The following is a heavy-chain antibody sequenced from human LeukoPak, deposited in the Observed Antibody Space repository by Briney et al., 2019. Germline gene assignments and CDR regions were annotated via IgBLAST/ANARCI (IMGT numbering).Heavy chain of an antibody. CDR1: GFTFSSYA. CDR3: ARARIAVAENYFDY. V-gene: IGHV3-23*01. CDR2: ISGSGGST. J-gene: IGHJ4*02. Sequence: GGSLRLSCAASGFTFSSYAMSWVRQAPGKGLEWVSAISGSGGSTYYADSVKGRFTISRDNSKNALYLQMNSLRAEDTAVYYCARARIAVAENYFDYWGQGTLVTVSS. D-gene: IGHD6-19*01.